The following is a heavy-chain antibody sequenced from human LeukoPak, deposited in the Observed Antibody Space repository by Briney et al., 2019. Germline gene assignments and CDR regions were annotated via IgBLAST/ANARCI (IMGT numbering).Heavy chain of an antibody. CDR2: ISWNSGSI. Sequence: GGSLRLSCAASGFTFDDYAMHWVRQAPGKGLEWVSGISWNSGSIGYADSVKGRFTISRDNAKNSLYLQMNSLRAEDTALYYCAKDGSSYFYGSGSSFFDYWGQGTLVTVSS. CDR1: GFTFDDYA. D-gene: IGHD3-10*01. J-gene: IGHJ4*02. CDR3: AKDGSSYFYGSGSSFFDY. V-gene: IGHV3-9*01.